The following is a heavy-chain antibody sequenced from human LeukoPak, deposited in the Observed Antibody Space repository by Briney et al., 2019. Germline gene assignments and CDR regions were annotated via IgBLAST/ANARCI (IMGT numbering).Heavy chain of an antibody. Sequence: SGTLSLTCAVYGGSISSGGYYWSWIRQHPGKGLEWIGYIYYSGSTYYNPSLKSRVTISVDTSKNQFSLKLSSVTAADTAVYYCARWSYGDYRRYYYYYGMDVWGQGTTVTVSS. V-gene: IGHV4-31*11. D-gene: IGHD4-17*01. J-gene: IGHJ6*02. CDR2: IYYSGST. CDR1: GGSISSGGYY. CDR3: ARWSYGDYRRYYYYYGMDV.